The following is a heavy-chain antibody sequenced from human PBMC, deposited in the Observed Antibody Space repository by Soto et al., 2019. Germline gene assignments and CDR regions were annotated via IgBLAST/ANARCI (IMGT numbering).Heavy chain of an antibody. CDR1: GFTFSNAW. D-gene: IGHD3-10*01. J-gene: IGHJ6*02. Sequence: GGSLRLSCAASGFTFSNAWMSWVRQAPGKGLEWVGRIKSKTDGGTTDYAAPVKGRFTISRDDSKNTLYLQMNSLKTEDTAVYYCTTRIARNYGSGSYYNYPTAYGMDVWGQGTTVTVSS. V-gene: IGHV3-15*01. CDR2: IKSKTDGGTT. CDR3: TTRIARNYGSGSYYNYPTAYGMDV.